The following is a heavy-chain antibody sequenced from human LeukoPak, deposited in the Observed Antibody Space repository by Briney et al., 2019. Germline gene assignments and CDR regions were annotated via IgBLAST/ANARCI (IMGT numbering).Heavy chain of an antibody. Sequence: GESLKISCKGSGYSFANYWIGWVRQMPVKGLEWMGIIYPGDSDTRYSPSFKGQVTISADKSINTAYLQWSSLKASDTAMYYCATVRGYHYGFVGAFDTWGQGTMVTVSS. V-gene: IGHV5-51*01. D-gene: IGHD5-18*01. CDR2: IYPGDSDT. J-gene: IGHJ3*02. CDR1: GYSFANYW. CDR3: ATVRGYHYGFVGAFDT.